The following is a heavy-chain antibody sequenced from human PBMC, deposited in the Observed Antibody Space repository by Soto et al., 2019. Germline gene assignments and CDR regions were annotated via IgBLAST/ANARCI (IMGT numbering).Heavy chain of an antibody. V-gene: IGHV3-74*01. J-gene: IGHJ1*01. CDR3: AREGGSLF. Sequence: PGGSLRLSCAASGFTFSSYWMHWVRQAPGKGLVWVARVKRGEGYTAYADSVKGRFSISRDNANNMLYLQMNSLRVEDTAVYYCAREGGSLFWGQGTPVPVSS. CDR1: GFTFSSYW. CDR2: VKRGEGYT. D-gene: IGHD3-16*01.